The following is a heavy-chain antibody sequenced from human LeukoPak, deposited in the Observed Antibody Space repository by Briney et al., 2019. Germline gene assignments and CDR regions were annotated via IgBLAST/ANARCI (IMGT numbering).Heavy chain of an antibody. D-gene: IGHD3-3*01. CDR2: IKQDGSEK. CDR1: GFTFSSYW. CDR3: ARDFAHSDFWGGKYYFDY. Sequence: GGSLRLSCAASGFTFSSYWMSWVRQAPGKGLEWVANIKQDGSEKYYVDSVKGRFTISRDNAKNSLYLQMNSLRAEDTAVYYCARDFAHSDFWGGKYYFDYWGQGTLVTVSS. J-gene: IGHJ4*02. V-gene: IGHV3-7*01.